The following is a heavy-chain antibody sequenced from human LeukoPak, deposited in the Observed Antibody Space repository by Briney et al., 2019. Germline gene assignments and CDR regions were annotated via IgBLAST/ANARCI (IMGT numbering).Heavy chain of an antibody. Sequence: PGGSLRLSCAASGFTFSNFGMSWVRQAPGKGLEWASSISTTGSDIYYADSVRGRFTISRDNAKNSLYLQMNSLRAEDTAVYYCAKDLVPGAFDIWGQGTMVTVSS. J-gene: IGHJ3*02. D-gene: IGHD3-10*02. CDR1: GFTFSNFG. CDR2: ISTTGSDI. CDR3: AKDLVPGAFDI. V-gene: IGHV3-48*01.